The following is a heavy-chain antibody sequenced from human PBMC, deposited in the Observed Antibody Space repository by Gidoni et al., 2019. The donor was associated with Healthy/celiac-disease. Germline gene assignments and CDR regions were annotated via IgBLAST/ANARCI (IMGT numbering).Heavy chain of an antibody. D-gene: IGHD3-22*01. Sequence: STYYNPSLKSRVTISVDTSKNQFSLKLSSVTAADTAVYYCARDPVSYYDSSGYSDHAFDIWGQGTMVTVSS. CDR2: ST. CDR3: ARDPVSYYDSSGYSDHAFDI. J-gene: IGHJ3*02. V-gene: IGHV4-31*02.